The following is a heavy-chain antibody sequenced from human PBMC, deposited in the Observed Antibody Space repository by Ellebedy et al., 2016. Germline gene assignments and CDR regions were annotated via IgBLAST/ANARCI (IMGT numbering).Heavy chain of an antibody. CDR1: GASIRSYY. CDR3: AKLSLGVTGSVDC. D-gene: IGHD2-21*02. V-gene: IGHV4-59*01. J-gene: IGHJ4*02. CDR2: IYHSGST. Sequence: GSLRLSCTVSGASIRSYYWSWIRQPPGKGLEWSGYIYHSGSTEYSPSLKSRVTMSVDTSKNPFSLELSPVTDADPAVYYCAKLSLGVTGSVDCWGQGTLVTVSS.